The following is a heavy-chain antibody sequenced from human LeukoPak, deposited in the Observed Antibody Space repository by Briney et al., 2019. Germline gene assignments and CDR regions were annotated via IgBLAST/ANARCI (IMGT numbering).Heavy chain of an antibody. Sequence: SETLSLTCTVSGGSISSSSYYWGWIRQPPGKGLEWIGSIYYSGSTYYNPSLKSRVTISVDTSKNQSSLKLSSVTAADTAVYYCARDRASGYYYGSGSYYSWGQGTLVTVSS. CDR2: IYYSGST. J-gene: IGHJ4*02. D-gene: IGHD3-10*01. V-gene: IGHV4-39*07. CDR1: GGSISSSSYY. CDR3: ARDRASGYYYGSGSYYS.